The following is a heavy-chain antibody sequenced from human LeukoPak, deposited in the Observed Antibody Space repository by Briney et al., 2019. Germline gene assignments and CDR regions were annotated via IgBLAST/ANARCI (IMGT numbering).Heavy chain of an antibody. D-gene: IGHD6-13*01. CDR3: ARRLTRSWYLGYCEY. J-gene: IGHJ4*02. CDR1: GGSICSSTDY. CDR2: IYYSGST. Sequence: SETLSHTCTVSGGSICSSTDYCGCIRQPPGKGLEWIGTIYYSGSTYYNPSLKSRVTISVDSSKNQFSLKLNSVSAADTAVYYCARRLTRSWYLGYCEYWGRGPVVSVSS. V-gene: IGHV4-39*01.